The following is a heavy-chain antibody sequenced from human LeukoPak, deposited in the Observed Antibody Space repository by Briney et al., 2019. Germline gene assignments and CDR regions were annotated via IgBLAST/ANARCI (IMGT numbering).Heavy chain of an antibody. CDR1: GASISSSTYY. CDR2: IYYSGST. D-gene: IGHD6-13*01. CDR3: ARAIAAAGTRRRPNWFDP. Sequence: SETLSLTCTVSGASISSSTYYWGWIRQPPGKGLEWIGNIYYSGSTYYNPSLKSRVTISVDTSKNQFSLKLSSVTAADTAVYYCARAIAAAGTRRRPNWFDPWGQGTLVTVSS. V-gene: IGHV4-39*07. J-gene: IGHJ5*02.